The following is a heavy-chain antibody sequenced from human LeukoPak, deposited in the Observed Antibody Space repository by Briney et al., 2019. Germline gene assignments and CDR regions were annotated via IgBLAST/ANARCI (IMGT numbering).Heavy chain of an antibody. D-gene: IGHD5-24*01. CDR1: GYTFNNYD. V-gene: IGHV1-8*02. CDR3: ARATPGGLHGYSFDY. J-gene: IGHJ4*02. CDR2: MNPNSGNT. Sequence: GASVKVSCKASGYTFNNYDINWVRQATGQGLEWMGWMNPNSGNTGFAQKFQDRVSMTRDTSINTAYMELTSLRSGDTAVYYCARATPGGLHGYSFDYWGQGTVVTVYS.